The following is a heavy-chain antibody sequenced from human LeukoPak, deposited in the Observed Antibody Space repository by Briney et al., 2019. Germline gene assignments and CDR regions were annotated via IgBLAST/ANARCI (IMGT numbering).Heavy chain of an antibody. Sequence: PGGSLSLSCSASGFTFDDYAMSWVRQTPGKGLDWIGSIYYSGRTYYNPSLNGRVTISMDTSKNQFSLRLSSVTAADTASFYCVRLHYYDASLPPLWGQRTQVIVSS. CDR1: GFTFDDYA. V-gene: IGHV4-39*01. D-gene: IGHD3-16*01. J-gene: IGHJ4*02. CDR2: IYYSGRT. CDR3: VRLHYYDASLPPL.